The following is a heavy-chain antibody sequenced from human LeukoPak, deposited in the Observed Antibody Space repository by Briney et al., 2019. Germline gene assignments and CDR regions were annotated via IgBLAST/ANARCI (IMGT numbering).Heavy chain of an antibody. D-gene: IGHD6-13*01. CDR3: ARDLTYNSWYYFDS. CDR2: IGYDGTDK. CDR1: GFTFSYYG. J-gene: IGHJ4*02. V-gene: IGHV3-30*02. Sequence: PGGSLRLSCAASGFTFSYYGMHWVRQAPGKGLEWVTFIGYDGTDKYYEDSVKGRFTISRDNSKNTLSLHMNSLRAEDTAVYYCARDLTYNSWYYFDSWGQGTLVTVSS.